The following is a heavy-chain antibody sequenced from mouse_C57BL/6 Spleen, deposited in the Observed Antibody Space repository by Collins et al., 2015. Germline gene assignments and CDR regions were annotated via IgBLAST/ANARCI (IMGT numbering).Heavy chain of an antibody. CDR3: ARIYDGYPYAMDY. CDR1: GYAFSSSW. V-gene: IGHV1-82*01. CDR2: IHPGDGDT. D-gene: IGHD2-3*01. Sequence: QVQLQQPGAELVKPGASVKISCKASGYAFSSSWMNWVKQRPGKGLEWIGRIHPGDGDTNYNGKFKGKATLTADKSSSTAYMQLSSLTSEDSAVYFCARIYDGYPYAMDYWGQGTSVTVSS. J-gene: IGHJ4*01.